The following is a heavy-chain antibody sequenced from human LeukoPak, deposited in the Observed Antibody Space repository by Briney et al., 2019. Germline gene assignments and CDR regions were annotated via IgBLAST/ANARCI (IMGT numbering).Heavy chain of an antibody. V-gene: IGHV4-59*01. CDR2: ICCSSCT. D-gene: IGHD3-16*01. CDR3: ERPNPGGDAFDI. J-gene: IGHJ3*02. CDR1: GGSISSYN. Sequence: SETLSLTCTASGGSISSYNWSWLREPPGKGVEGIYYICCSSCTNYNPSLKSRVTISVDTSKHQFSLKLSSVTAADTAVYYCERPNPGGDAFDIWGQGTMVTVSS.